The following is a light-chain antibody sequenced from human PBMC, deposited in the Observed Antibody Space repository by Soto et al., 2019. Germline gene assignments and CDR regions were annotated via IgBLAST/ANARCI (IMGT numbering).Light chain of an antibody. CDR2: AAP. CDR3: QQYSSFPRT. V-gene: IGKV1-27*01. CDR1: QGISNY. J-gene: IGKJ1*01. Sequence: DIQMTQSPSSLSASVVDRVTITCLASQGISNYLAWYQQRLGKVPKLLIYAAPTLQSGVPSRFSRSGSRTHFTLTITRLEPEDFGVYYCQQYSSFPRTFGQGTKV.